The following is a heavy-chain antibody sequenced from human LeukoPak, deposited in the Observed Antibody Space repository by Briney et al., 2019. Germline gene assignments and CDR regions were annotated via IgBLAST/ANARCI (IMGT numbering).Heavy chain of an antibody. CDR3: ARLTYDSSGAYDAFDI. Sequence: GGSLRLSCAASGFTFSSYSMNWVRQAPGKGLEWVSSISSSSSYIYYADSVKGRLTISRDNAKNSLYLQMNSLRAEDTAVYYCARLTYDSSGAYDAFDIWGQGTMVTVSS. CDR1: GFTFSSYS. D-gene: IGHD3-22*01. V-gene: IGHV3-21*01. J-gene: IGHJ3*02. CDR2: ISSSSSYI.